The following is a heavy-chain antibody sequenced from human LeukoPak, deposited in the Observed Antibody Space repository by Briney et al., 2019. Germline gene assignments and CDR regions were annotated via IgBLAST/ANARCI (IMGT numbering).Heavy chain of an antibody. D-gene: IGHD3-3*01. CDR2: ISHSGST. CDR3: AREYGYEDY. J-gene: IGHJ4*02. CDR1: GGSISSYY. Sequence: SETLSLTCTVSGGSISSYYWSWIRQPPGKGLEWIGEISHSGSTNYNPSLKSRVTISVDTSKNQFSLKLNSVTAADTAVYYCAREYGYEDYWGQGTLVTVSS. V-gene: IGHV4-34*01.